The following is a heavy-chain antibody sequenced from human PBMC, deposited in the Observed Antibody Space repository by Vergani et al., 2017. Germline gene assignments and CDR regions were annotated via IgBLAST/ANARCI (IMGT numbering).Heavy chain of an antibody. V-gene: IGHV4-38-2*01. Sequence: QVQLQESGPGLVKPSETLSLTCAVSGFSIDNGYYWDWIRQPPGKGLEWIGYIYHSGSTYYKPSLKSRVTISVDRSKNQFSLNLSSVTAADTAVYYCARVKGIAAAGSVYYYYYMDVWGKGTTVTVSS. CDR1: GFSIDNGYY. D-gene: IGHD6-13*01. J-gene: IGHJ6*03. CDR3: ARVKGIAAAGSVYYYYYMDV. CDR2: IYHSGST.